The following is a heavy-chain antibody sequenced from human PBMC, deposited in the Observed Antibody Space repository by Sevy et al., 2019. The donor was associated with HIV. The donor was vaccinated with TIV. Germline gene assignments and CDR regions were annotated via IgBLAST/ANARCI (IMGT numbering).Heavy chain of an antibody. CDR2: ISSSGSTI. J-gene: IGHJ4*02. CDR1: GFTFSDYY. D-gene: IGHD5-18*01. Sequence: GGSLRLSCAASGFTFSDYYMSWIRQAPGKGLEWVSYISSSGSTIYYADSVKGRFTISRDNPKNSLYLQMNSLRAEDTAVYYCARESEDTAMVNDYWGQGTLVTVSS. V-gene: IGHV3-11*01. CDR3: ARESEDTAMVNDY.